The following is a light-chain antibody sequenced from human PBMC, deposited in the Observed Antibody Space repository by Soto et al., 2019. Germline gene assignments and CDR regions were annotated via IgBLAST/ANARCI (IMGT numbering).Light chain of an antibody. V-gene: IGKV1-5*01. CDR3: QQYNSHRCK. CDR2: DAS. CDR1: QSISSW. Sequence: IHMTQDHSTRSFYIPELFDITFRASQSISSWLAWYQQKPGKAPKLLIYDASSLESGVPSRFSGSGSGTEFTLTICSLQPDDFARYCCQQYNSHRCKFGQRGKV. J-gene: IGKJ1*01.